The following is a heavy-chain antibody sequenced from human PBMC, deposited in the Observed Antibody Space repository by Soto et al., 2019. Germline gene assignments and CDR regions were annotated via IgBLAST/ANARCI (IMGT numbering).Heavy chain of an antibody. D-gene: IGHD4-4*01. V-gene: IGHV3-21*01. CDR2: ISSSSSYI. CDR3: ARALTVITGYYYYGMDV. Sequence: PGGSLSLSCAASGFTFSSYSMNWVRQAPGKGLEWVSSISSSSSYIYYADSVKGRFTISRDNAKNSLYLQMNSLRAEDTAVYYCARALTVITGYYYYGMDVWGQGTTVTVSS. J-gene: IGHJ6*02. CDR1: GFTFSSYS.